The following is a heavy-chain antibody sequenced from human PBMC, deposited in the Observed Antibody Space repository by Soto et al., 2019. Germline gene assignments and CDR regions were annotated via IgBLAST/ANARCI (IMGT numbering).Heavy chain of an antibody. CDR1: GGSISSGGYY. V-gene: IGHV4-31*03. CDR2: IYYSGST. CDR3: ARVSDIVVVPAATYFDY. D-gene: IGHD2-2*01. J-gene: IGHJ4*02. Sequence: PSETLSLTCTVSGGSISSGGYYWSWIRQHPGKGLEWIGYIYYSGSTYYNPSLKSRVTISVDTSKNQFSLKLSSVTAADTAVYYCARVSDIVVVPAATYFDYWGQGTQVTVSS.